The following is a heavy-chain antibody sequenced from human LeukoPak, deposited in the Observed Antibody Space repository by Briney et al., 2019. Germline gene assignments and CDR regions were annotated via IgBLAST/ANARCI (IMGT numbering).Heavy chain of an antibody. J-gene: IGHJ5*02. D-gene: IGHD6-19*01. Sequence: ASVNVACKASGYTFSRYGINWVRQAPGQGLEWMGWISGYNEKTNYAQKFQGRVTMTTDTSTSTAYMELRRLRSDDTAVYYCASDPGSFLSGSGWLNWFEPWGQGTLLTVSS. CDR1: GYTFSRYG. V-gene: IGHV1-18*01. CDR3: ASDPGSFLSGSGWLNWFEP. CDR2: ISGYNEKT.